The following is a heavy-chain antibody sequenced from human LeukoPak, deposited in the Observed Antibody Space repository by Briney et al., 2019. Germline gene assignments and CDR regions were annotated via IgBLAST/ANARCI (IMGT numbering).Heavy chain of an antibody. Sequence: ASVKVSCKASGYTFTSYYMHWVRQPPGQGLEWTGIISPSGGTTSYAQKFQGRVTMTRDTSTSTVYMELSSLRSEDTAVYYCAVSSSWYWPQTDYWGQGTLVTVSS. J-gene: IGHJ4*02. CDR3: AVSSSWYWPQTDY. CDR2: ISPSGGTT. CDR1: GYTFTSYY. V-gene: IGHV1-46*01. D-gene: IGHD6-13*01.